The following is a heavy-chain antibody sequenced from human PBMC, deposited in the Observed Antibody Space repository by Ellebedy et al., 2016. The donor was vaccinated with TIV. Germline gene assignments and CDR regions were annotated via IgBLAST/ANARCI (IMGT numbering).Heavy chain of an antibody. V-gene: IGHV3-7*01. CDR2: IKEDGSTI. Sequence: GGSLRLSXVASGFTFSNYWMHWVRQAPGKGLGWVANIKEDGSTIYYVDSVKGRFAISRDNAKNSLYLQMNSLRTEDTAVYYCARAIGSGDGTWGQGALVTVSS. D-gene: IGHD2-15*01. J-gene: IGHJ5*02. CDR3: ARAIGSGDGT. CDR1: GFTFSNYW.